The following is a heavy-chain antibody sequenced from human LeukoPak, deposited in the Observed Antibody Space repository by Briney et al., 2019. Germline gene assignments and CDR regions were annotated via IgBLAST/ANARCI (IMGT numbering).Heavy chain of an antibody. D-gene: IGHD3-3*01. V-gene: IGHV1-8*01. CDR1: GYTFTSYD. J-gene: IGHJ4*02. CDR2: MNPNSGNT. Sequence: ASVKVSCKASGYTFTSYDINWVRQATGQGLEWMGWMNPNSGNTGYAQKFQGRVTMTRNTSISTAYMELSSLRSEDTAVYYCARGRKGGITIFGVFTPYYFDYWGQGTLVTVSS. CDR3: ARGRKGGITIFGVFTPYYFDY.